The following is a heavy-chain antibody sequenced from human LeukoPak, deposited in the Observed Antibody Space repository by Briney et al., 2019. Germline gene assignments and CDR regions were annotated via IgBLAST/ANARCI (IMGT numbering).Heavy chain of an antibody. J-gene: IGHJ4*02. D-gene: IGHD3-10*01. CDR1: GFSFSDYT. V-gene: IGHV3-30*04. CDR3: ARDRLLRGLHTSFDY. Sequence: GGSLRLSCAASGFSFSDYTMHWVRQAPGKGLEWVALISFDGSHKYYTDSVKGRFTSSRDNSKNTLYPQMNSLRTEDTAIYYCARDRLLRGLHTSFDYWGQGTLVTVSS. CDR2: ISFDGSHK.